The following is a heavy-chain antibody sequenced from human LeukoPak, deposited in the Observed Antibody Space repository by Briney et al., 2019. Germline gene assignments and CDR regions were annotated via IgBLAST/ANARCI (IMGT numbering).Heavy chain of an antibody. CDR1: GFTFNTYI. CDR2: MTGCGTSS. J-gene: IGHJ4*02. Sequence: GGTLRLSCVASGFTFNTYIMTWVRQAPGKGLEWVSTMTGCGTSSYYADSVKGRFTVSRDNSKNTLYLQMKSLRAEDTAVYYCAKDDAVAIGSLTYWGQGTLVSVSS. V-gene: IGHV3-23*01. CDR3: AKDDAVAIGSLTY. D-gene: IGHD6-19*01.